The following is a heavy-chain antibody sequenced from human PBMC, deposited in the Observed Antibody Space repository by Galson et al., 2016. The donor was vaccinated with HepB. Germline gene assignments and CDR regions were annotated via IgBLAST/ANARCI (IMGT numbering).Heavy chain of an antibody. D-gene: IGHD3-10*01. CDR1: GGSSSSRTYY. V-gene: IGHV4-39*01. CDR3: ARQRRFGTWDEIDY. CDR2: IYYNGRT. Sequence: ETLSLTCTVSGGSSSSRTYYWNWIRQPPGKGLEWIGSIYYNGRTDYNPSLNNRVTTSVDRSKNQFSLRLRSVTAADTAVYYCARQRRFGTWDEIDYWGQGTLATVSS. J-gene: IGHJ4*02.